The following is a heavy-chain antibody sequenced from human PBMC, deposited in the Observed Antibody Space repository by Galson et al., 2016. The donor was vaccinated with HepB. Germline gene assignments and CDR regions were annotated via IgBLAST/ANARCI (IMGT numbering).Heavy chain of an antibody. Sequence: SETLSLTCTVSGGSISSSSYYWGWIRQPPGKGLEWIGSIYYSGSTYYNPSLKSRVTISVDTSKNHFSLKLSSVTAADTAVYYCARLDYVWGSYDYWGQGTLVTVSS. CDR3: ARLDYVWGSYDY. J-gene: IGHJ4*02. CDR1: GGSISSSSYY. CDR2: IYYSGST. D-gene: IGHD3-16*01. V-gene: IGHV4-39*02.